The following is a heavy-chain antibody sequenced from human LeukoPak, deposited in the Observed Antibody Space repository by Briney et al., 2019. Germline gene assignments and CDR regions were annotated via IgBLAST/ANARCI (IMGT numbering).Heavy chain of an antibody. V-gene: IGHV4-39*01. CDR1: GGSISSSSYY. Sequence: PSETLTLTCTVSGGSISSSSYYWGWIRQPPGKGLEWIGSIYYSGSTYYNPSLKSRVTISVDTSKNQFSLKLSSVTAADTAVYYCASLYYDFWSGYSDYWYFDLWGRGTLVTVSS. J-gene: IGHJ2*01. CDR2: IYYSGST. D-gene: IGHD3-3*01. CDR3: ASLYYDFWSGYSDYWYFDL.